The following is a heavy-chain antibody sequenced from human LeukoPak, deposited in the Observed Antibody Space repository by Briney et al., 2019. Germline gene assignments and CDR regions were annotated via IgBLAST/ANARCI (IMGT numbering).Heavy chain of an antibody. CDR3: ASTFNIVATFDY. Sequence: PGGSLRLSCAASGFTFSSYEMNWVRQAPGKGLEWVSYISSSGSSIYYADSVKGRFTISRDNAKNSLYLQVNSLRDEDTAVYYCASTFNIVATFDYWGQGPLVTVSS. V-gene: IGHV3-48*03. CDR2: ISSSGSSI. D-gene: IGHD5-12*01. CDR1: GFTFSSYE. J-gene: IGHJ4*02.